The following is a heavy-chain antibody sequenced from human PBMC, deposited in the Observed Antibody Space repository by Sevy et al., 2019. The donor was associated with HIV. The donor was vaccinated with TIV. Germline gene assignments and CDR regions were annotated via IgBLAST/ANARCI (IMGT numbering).Heavy chain of an antibody. V-gene: IGHV3-48*03. J-gene: IGHJ2*01. CDR3: ARKGLVTPWDFDL. CDR1: GFTFSSYE. CDR2: ISSSGSTI. D-gene: IGHD6-19*01. Sequence: GGSLRLSCAASGFTFSSYEMNWVRQAPGKGLEWVSYISSSGSTIYYADSVKGRFTISRDNAKNSLYLQMNSLRAEDTAVYYCARKGLVTPWDFDLWGRGTLVTVSS.